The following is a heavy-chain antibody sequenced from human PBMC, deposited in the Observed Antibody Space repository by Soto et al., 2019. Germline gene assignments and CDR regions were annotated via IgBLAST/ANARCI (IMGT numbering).Heavy chain of an antibody. CDR3: ARDGKNYDFWSGSYYYYGMDV. CDR2: IYYSGST. V-gene: IGHV4-61*01. D-gene: IGHD3-3*01. Sequence: PSETLSLTCTVSGGSVSSGSYYWSWIRQPPGKGLEWIGYIYYSGSTNYNPSLKSRVTISVDTSKNQFSLKLSSVTAADTAVYYCARDGKNYDFWSGSYYYYGMDVWGQGTTVT. CDR1: GGSVSSGSYY. J-gene: IGHJ6*02.